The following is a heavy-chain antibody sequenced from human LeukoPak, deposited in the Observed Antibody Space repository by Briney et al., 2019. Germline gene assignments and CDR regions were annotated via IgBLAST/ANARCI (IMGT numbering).Heavy chain of an antibody. V-gene: IGHV3-64D*09. CDR1: GFTFSTYS. CDR2: ITSSGDNS. J-gene: IGHJ4*02. CDR3: VKNQVGGTWDY. Sequence: PWGSLSLSCSASGFTFSTYSMHWVRQAPGKGLEYISAITSSGDNSYYADSVKGRFTISRDNSKNTLYLQMSSLRAEDTAMYYCVKNQVGGTWDYWGRGTLVTVSS. D-gene: IGHD1-26*01.